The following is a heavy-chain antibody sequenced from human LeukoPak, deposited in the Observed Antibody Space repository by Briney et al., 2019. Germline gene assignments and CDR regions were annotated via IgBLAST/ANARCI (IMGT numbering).Heavy chain of an antibody. CDR1: GGSLSSSSYY. V-gene: IGHV4-39*07. CDR2: IYYSGST. Sequence: SETLSLTCTVSGGSLSSSSYYWGWLRQPPGTGLEWIGSIYYSGSTYYNPSLKTRVTISVDTSKNQFSLKLSSVTAADTAVYYCARPGYYGSGSFDPWGQGTLVTVSS. D-gene: IGHD3-10*01. J-gene: IGHJ5*02. CDR3: ARPGYYGSGSFDP.